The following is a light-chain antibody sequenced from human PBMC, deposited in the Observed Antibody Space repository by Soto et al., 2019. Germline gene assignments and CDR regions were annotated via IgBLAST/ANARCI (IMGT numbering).Light chain of an antibody. V-gene: IGLV1-44*01. CDR3: SSYAGSNNWV. Sequence: QSVLTQPPSASGTPGQSVTVSCSGSGSNIGGNTVNWYQQVPGTAPKLLIYHNDRRPSGVPDRFSGSKSGTSASLAISGLQSADEADYYCSSYAGSNNWVFGGGTKLTVL. CDR1: GSNIGGNT. J-gene: IGLJ3*02. CDR2: HND.